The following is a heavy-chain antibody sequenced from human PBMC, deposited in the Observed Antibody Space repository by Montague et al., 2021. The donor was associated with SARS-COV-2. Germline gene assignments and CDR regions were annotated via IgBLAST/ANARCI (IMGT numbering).Heavy chain of an antibody. CDR2: LVYSGSS. D-gene: IGHD6-19*01. J-gene: IGHJ4*02. V-gene: IGHV4-39*01. CDR3: VAEWLAIYYFDF. CDR1: GGSISSSNYY. Sequence: SETLSLTCTVAGGSISSSNYYWGWIRQPPGKGLEWIGSLVYSGSSFYXSSLKSRVTISVDTSKNQFSLRLSSVTAADTAVYYCVAEWLAIYYFDFWGQGTLVTVSS.